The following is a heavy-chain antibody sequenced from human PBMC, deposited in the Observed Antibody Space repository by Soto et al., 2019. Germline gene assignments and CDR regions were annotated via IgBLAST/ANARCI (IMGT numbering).Heavy chain of an antibody. CDR3: ARPDSSGYEGVFDY. V-gene: IGHV4-39*01. D-gene: IGHD3-22*01. CDR2: IYYSGST. J-gene: IGHJ4*02. Sequence: QLQLQESGPGLVKPSETLSLTCTVSGGSISSSSYYWGWIRQPPGKGLEWIGSIYYSGSTYYNPSLKSRVTISVDTSKNQFSLKVSSVTAADTAVYYCARPDSSGYEGVFDYWGQGTLVTVSS. CDR1: GGSISSSSYY.